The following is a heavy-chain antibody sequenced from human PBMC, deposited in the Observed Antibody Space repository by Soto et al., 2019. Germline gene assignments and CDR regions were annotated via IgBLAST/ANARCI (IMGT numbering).Heavy chain of an antibody. CDR3: ARSKSTKGAVAGTGYYYYMDV. Sequence: ASVMVSFRASGGNFSSYTISWVRQAPGQGLEWMGRIIPILGIANYAQKFQGRVTITADKSTSTAYMELSSLRSEDTAVYYCARSKSTKGAVAGTGYYYYMDVWGKGTTVTVSS. V-gene: IGHV1-69*02. D-gene: IGHD6-19*01. J-gene: IGHJ6*03. CDR1: GGNFSSYT. CDR2: IIPILGIA.